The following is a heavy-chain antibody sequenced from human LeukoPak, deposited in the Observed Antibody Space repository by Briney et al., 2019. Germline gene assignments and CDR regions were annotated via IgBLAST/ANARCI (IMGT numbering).Heavy chain of an antibody. CDR3: AREKHSSTIVGAADAFDI. Sequence: PGGSLRLSCAASGFTFSSYGMHWVRQAPGKGLEWVALIWYDGSNGDYADSVKGRFTISRDNSKNTLYLQMNSLRAEETAVYYCAREKHSSTIVGAADAFDIWGQGTMVTVSS. CDR1: GFTFSSYG. J-gene: IGHJ3*02. V-gene: IGHV3-33*01. D-gene: IGHD1-26*01. CDR2: IWYDGSNG.